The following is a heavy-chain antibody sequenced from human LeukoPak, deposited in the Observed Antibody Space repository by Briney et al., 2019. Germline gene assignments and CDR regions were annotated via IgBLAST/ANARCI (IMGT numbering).Heavy chain of an antibody. CDR2: IYHSGST. CDR1: GYSISSGYY. D-gene: IGHD6-13*01. V-gene: IGHV4-38-2*02. J-gene: IGHJ4*02. CDR3: ARAAAGTSDFDY. Sequence: SETLSLTCTVSGYSISSGYYWGWIRQPPGKGLEWIGNIYHSGSTYYNPSLKSRVTISVDTSKNQFSLKLSSVTAADTAVYYCARAAAGTSDFDYWGQGTLVTVSS.